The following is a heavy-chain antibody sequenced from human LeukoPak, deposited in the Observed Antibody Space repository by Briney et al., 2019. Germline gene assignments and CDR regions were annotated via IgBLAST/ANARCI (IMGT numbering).Heavy chain of an antibody. Sequence: PGGSLRLSCAASGFTFSDYYMSWIRQAPGKGLEWVGRIKSKTDGGTTDYAAPVKGRFTISRDDSKNTLYLQMNSLKTEDTAVYYCTTDGDYSNYFDYWGQGTLVTVSS. CDR2: IKSKTDGGTT. J-gene: IGHJ4*02. CDR1: GFTFSDYY. CDR3: TTDGDYSNYFDY. D-gene: IGHD4-11*01. V-gene: IGHV3-15*01.